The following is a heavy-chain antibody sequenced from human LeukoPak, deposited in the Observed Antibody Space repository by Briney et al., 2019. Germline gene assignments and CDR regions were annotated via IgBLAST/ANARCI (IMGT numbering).Heavy chain of an antibody. Sequence: GGSLRLSCAASGFTFSSYGMHRVRQAPGKGLEWVAVIWYGGSNKYYADSVKGRFTISRDNSKNTLYLQMNSLRAEDTAVYYCATSGSYYRFEHWGQGTLVTVSS. D-gene: IGHD1-26*01. J-gene: IGHJ4*02. CDR3: ATSGSYYRFEH. V-gene: IGHV3-33*01. CDR2: IWYGGSNK. CDR1: GFTFSSYG.